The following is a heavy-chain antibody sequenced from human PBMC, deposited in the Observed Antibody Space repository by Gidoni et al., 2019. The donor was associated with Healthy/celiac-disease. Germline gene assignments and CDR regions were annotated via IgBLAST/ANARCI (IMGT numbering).Heavy chain of an antibody. CDR3: AKDPRRRYSRGWYDPFDY. CDR2: ISYVGSNK. Sequence: QVQLVESGGGVVQPGRSLRLSCAASGCTFSSYGRHWVRQTPGKGLEWVAVISYVGSNKYYADSVKGLFTISRDNSNPTLYLQMNSLRAEDTAVYYCAKDPRRRYSRGWYDPFDYWGQGPLVTVSS. CDR1: GCTFSSYG. J-gene: IGHJ4*02. D-gene: IGHD6-19*01. V-gene: IGHV3-30*18.